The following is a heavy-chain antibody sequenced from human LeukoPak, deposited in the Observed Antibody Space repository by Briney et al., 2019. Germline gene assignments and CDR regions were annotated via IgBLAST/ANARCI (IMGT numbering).Heavy chain of an antibody. CDR1: GYTFTSYA. CDR2: INAGNGNT. Sequence: ASVKVSCKASGYTFTSYAMHWVRQAPGQRLEWMGWINAGNGNTKYSQKFQGRVTITRDTSASTAYMELSSLRSEDTAVYYCARGSPRYCSGGSYLTYWGQGTLVTVSS. CDR3: ARGSPRYCSGGSYLTY. V-gene: IGHV1-3*01. J-gene: IGHJ4*02. D-gene: IGHD2-15*01.